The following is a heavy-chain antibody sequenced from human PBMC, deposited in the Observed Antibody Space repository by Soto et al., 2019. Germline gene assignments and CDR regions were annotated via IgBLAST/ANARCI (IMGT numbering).Heavy chain of an antibody. J-gene: IGHJ6*03. CDR2: ISGSGGST. CDR3: AKSGYCSGGSCYSYYYYYMDV. D-gene: IGHD2-15*01. CDR1: GFTFSSYA. Sequence: GGSLGLSCAASGFTFSSYAMSWVRQAPGKGLEWVSPISGSGGSTYYADSVKGRFTISRDNSKNTLYLQMNSLRAEDTAVYYCAKSGYCSGGSCYSYYYYYMDVWGKGTTVTVSS. V-gene: IGHV3-23*01.